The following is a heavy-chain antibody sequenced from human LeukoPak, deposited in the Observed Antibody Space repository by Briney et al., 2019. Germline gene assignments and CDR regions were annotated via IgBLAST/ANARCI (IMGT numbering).Heavy chain of an antibody. CDR1: GYTFTDYY. CDR3: ARGRDAGYYYGSGNFDY. V-gene: IGHV1-2*02. D-gene: IGHD3-10*01. J-gene: IGHJ4*02. CDR2: INSNNGAT. Sequence: ASVKVSCKASGYTFTDYYMHWVRQAPGQGLEWMGWINSNNGATNYAQNFQGRVTMTRDTSTSTVYMELSSLRSEDTAVYYCARGRDAGYYYGSGNFDYWGQGTLVTVSS.